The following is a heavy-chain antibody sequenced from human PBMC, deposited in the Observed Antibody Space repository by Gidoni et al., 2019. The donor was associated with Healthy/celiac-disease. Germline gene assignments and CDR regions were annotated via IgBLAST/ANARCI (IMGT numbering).Heavy chain of an antibody. CDR2: INHSGST. J-gene: IGHJ3*02. Sequence: QVQLQQWGAGLLKPSETLSLTCAVYGGSFSGYYWSWIRQPPGKGLEWIGEINHSGSTNYNPSLKSRVTISVDTSKNQFSLKLSSVTAADTAVYYCARSEYSSSAGAFDIWGQGTMVTVSS. D-gene: IGHD6-6*01. CDR3: ARSEYSSSAGAFDI. V-gene: IGHV4-34*01. CDR1: GGSFSGYY.